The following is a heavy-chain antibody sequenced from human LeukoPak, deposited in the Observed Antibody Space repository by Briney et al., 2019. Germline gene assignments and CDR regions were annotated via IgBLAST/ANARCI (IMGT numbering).Heavy chain of an antibody. V-gene: IGHV4-31*03. CDR2: IYYSGST. D-gene: IGHD4-17*01. CDR3: ARDHDYGDYSYGMDV. CDR1: GGSISSGGYY. Sequence: PSQTLSLTCTVSGGSISSGGYYWSWIRQHPGTGLEWIGYIYYSGSTYYNPSLKSRVTISVDTSKNQFSLKLSSVTAADTAVYYCARDHDYGDYSYGMDVWGQGTTVTVS. J-gene: IGHJ6*02.